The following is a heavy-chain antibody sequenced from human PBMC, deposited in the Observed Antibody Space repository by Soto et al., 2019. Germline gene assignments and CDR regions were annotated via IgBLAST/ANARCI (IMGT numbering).Heavy chain of an antibody. J-gene: IGHJ6*02. CDR2: ISTYNGDT. Sequence: QVQLVQSGAEVKKPGASVKVSCKASGYTFTRSGISWVRQAPGQGLEWMGWISTYNGDTNYAQKFQGRVTMTTDTATRTAYMELRSLRSDDTAVYYCAREGVAAYYYYGMDVWGQGTTVTVSS. CDR3: AREGVAAYYYYGMDV. CDR1: GYTFTRSG. V-gene: IGHV1-18*01. D-gene: IGHD5-12*01.